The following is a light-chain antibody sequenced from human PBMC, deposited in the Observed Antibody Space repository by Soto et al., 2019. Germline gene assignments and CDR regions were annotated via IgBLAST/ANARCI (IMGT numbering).Light chain of an antibody. CDR2: DAS. Sequence: DIQMTQSPSTLPASVGDRVTITCRASQSISSWVAWYQQKPGKAPKLLIYDASSLESGVPSRFSGSGSGTEFTLTISSLQPEDFATYYCQQVYVYPSTFGGGTKVDIK. CDR3: QQVYVYPST. J-gene: IGKJ4*01. CDR1: QSISSW. V-gene: IGKV1-5*01.